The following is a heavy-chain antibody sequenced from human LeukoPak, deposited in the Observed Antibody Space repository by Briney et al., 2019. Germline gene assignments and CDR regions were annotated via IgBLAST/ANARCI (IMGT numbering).Heavy chain of an antibody. CDR3: ARGVSRAGRIDY. J-gene: IGHJ4*02. CDR2: ITHSGST. D-gene: IGHD1-26*01. V-gene: IGHV4-34*01. Sequence: SETLSLTCAVYGGSFSGYYWSWIRQPPGKGLEWIGEITHSGSTDYKPSLKSRVTLSVDTSKNQFSLKLSSVTAADTAVYYCARGVSRAGRIDYWGQGTLVTVSS. CDR1: GGSFSGYY.